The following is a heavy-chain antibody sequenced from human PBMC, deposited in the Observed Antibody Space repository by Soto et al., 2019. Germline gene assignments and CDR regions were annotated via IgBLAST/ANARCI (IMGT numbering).Heavy chain of an antibody. CDR2: INPSGGST. D-gene: IGHD2-2*01. J-gene: IGHJ6*02. CDR3: ARDRGIVVVPAAYYYYYGMDV. Sequence: ASVKVSCKASGYTFTSYYMHWVRQAPGQGLEWMGIINPSGGSTSYAQKFQGRVTMTRDTTTSTVYMELSSLRSEDTAVYYCARDRGIVVVPAAYYYYYGMDVWGQGTTVTVSS. CDR1: GYTFTSYY. V-gene: IGHV1-46*01.